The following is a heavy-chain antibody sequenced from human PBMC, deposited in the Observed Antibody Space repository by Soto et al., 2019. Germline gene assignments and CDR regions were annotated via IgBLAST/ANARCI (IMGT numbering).Heavy chain of an antibody. CDR2: ISAHSGNT. CDR3: ARGRYGDY. D-gene: IGHD1-1*01. Sequence: QVHLVXSXXXXXXXGASVKVSCKGSGYAFTTYGITWVRQAPGQGLEWMGWISAHSGNTNYAQKLQGRVTVTRDTSTSTDYMELRSLRSDDTAVYYCARGRYGDYWGQGALVTVSS. CDR1: GYAFTTYG. V-gene: IGHV1-18*01. J-gene: IGHJ4*02.